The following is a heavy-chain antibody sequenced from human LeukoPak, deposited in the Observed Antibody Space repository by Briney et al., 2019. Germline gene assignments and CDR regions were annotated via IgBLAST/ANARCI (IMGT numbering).Heavy chain of an antibody. CDR3: ASSGYGSGSYYLQLDY. Sequence: GGSLRLSCAASGFTFSSYAMSWVRQAAGKGLEWVSAISGSGGSTYYADSVKGRFTISRDNSKNTLYLQMNSLRAEDTAVYYCASSGYGSGSYYLQLDYWGQGTLVAVSS. CDR2: ISGSGGST. J-gene: IGHJ4*02. CDR1: GFTFSSYA. V-gene: IGHV3-23*01. D-gene: IGHD3-10*01.